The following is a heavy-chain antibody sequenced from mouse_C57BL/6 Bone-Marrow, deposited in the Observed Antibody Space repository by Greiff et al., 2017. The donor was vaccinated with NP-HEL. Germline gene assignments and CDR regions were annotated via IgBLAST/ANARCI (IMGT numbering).Heavy chain of an antibody. Sequence: VQLQQSGPELVKPGASVKISCKASGYTFTDYYMNWVKQSHGKSLEWIGDINPNNGGTSYNQKFKGKATLTVDKSSSTAYMELRSLTSEDSAVYYCASPDYWFAYWCQGTLVTVSA. CDR2: INPNNGGT. J-gene: IGHJ3*01. D-gene: IGHD2-4*01. CDR3: ASPDYWFAY. CDR1: GYTFTDYY. V-gene: IGHV1-26*01.